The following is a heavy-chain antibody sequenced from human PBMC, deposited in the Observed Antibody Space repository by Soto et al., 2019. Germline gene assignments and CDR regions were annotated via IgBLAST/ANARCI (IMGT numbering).Heavy chain of an antibody. CDR3: GGGRGAAAGPNAFGI. Sequence: QLQLQESGSGLVKPSQTLFLTCAVSGGSISSSDYSWSWIRQPPGKGLEWMGYIYHSGSTYYNPSLKCRGTIAVARSKNQFSLKLRSVTAAETAVYYCGGGRGAAAGPNAFGIWGQGTMVTVS. V-gene: IGHV4-30-2*01. D-gene: IGHD6-13*01. CDR2: IYHSGST. J-gene: IGHJ3*02. CDR1: GGSISSSDYS.